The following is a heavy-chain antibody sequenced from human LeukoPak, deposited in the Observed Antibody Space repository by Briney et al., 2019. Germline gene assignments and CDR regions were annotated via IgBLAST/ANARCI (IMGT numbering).Heavy chain of an antibody. V-gene: IGHV3-23*01. CDR3: ARGVSWIQLWLEGYFDY. Sequence: GGSLRLSCAASGFTFSRYAMSWVRQAPGKGLEWVSGISGSGGSTYYGDSVKGRFTISRDNSKSTLYLQMNSLRDEDTAVYYCARGVSWIQLWLEGYFDYWGQGTLVTVSS. CDR1: GFTFSRYA. D-gene: IGHD5-18*01. CDR2: ISGSGGST. J-gene: IGHJ4*02.